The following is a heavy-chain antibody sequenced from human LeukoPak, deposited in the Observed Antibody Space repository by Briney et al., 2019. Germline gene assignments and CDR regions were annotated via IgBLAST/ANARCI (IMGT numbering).Heavy chain of an antibody. CDR3: AKDEVYGGNFDC. CDR2: ISWNSGSI. D-gene: IGHD4-23*01. CDR1: GFTFDDYA. J-gene: IGHJ4*02. Sequence: GRSLRLSCAASGFTFDDYAMHWVRQAPGKGLEWVSGISWNSGSIGYADSVKGRFTISRDNAKNSLYLQMNSLRAEDTALYYCAKDEVYGGNFDCWGQGTLVTVSS. V-gene: IGHV3-9*01.